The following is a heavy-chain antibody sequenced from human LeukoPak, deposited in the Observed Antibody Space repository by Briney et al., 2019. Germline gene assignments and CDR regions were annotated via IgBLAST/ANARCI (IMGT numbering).Heavy chain of an antibody. CDR3: ARARRASGRPYYFDY. V-gene: IGHV1-69*02. Sequence: GASVKVSCKASGGTFSSYTISWVRQAPGQGREWMGRIIPILGIANYAQKFQGRVTMTRDTSTSTVYMELSSLRSEDTAVYYCARARRASGRPYYFDYWGQGTLVTVSS. CDR1: GGTFSSYT. CDR2: IIPILGIA. J-gene: IGHJ4*02. D-gene: IGHD1-26*01.